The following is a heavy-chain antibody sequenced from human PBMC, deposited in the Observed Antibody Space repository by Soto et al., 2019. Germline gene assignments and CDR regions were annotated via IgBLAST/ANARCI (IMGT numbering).Heavy chain of an antibody. CDR1: GGTFSSYS. D-gene: IGHD1-26*01. Sequence: ASVKVSCKASGGTFSSYSINWVRQAPGQGLEWMGEIIPIFGTANYAQKFQGRVTITADESTSTAYMELSSLRSEDTAVYYCARDGGRHSGGIDYWGQGTLVTVSS. V-gene: IGHV1-69*13. CDR2: IIPIFGTA. J-gene: IGHJ4*02. CDR3: ARDGGRHSGGIDY.